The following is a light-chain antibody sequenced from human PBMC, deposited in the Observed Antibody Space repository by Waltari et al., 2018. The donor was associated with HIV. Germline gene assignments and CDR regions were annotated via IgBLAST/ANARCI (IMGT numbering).Light chain of an antibody. V-gene: IGKV3-20*01. CDR2: GAS. J-gene: IGKJ1*01. Sequence: EIAFPQPPRPLPLSPGERATLPCRASQSVSSRSLAWYQQRPGQAPRLLISGASSRATGIPDRFSGSGSGTDFSLTISRLEPEDFAVYYCQQYATSPRTFGQGTKVEIK. CDR1: QSVSSRS. CDR3: QQYATSPRT.